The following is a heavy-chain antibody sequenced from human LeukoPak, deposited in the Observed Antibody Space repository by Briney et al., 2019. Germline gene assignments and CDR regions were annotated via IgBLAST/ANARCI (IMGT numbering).Heavy chain of an antibody. V-gene: IGHV4-34*01. CDR1: GGSFSGYY. Sequence: SSETLSLTCAVYGGSFSGYYWSWIRQPPGKGLEWIGEINHSGSTYYNPSLKSRVTISVDTSKNQFSLKLSSVTAADTAVYYCARGRGPAACGYWGQGTLVTVSS. CDR3: ARGRGPAACGY. D-gene: IGHD2-2*01. CDR2: INHSGST. J-gene: IGHJ4*02.